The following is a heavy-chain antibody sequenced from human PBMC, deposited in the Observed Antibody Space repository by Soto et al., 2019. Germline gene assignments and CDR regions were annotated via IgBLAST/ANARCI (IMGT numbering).Heavy chain of an antibody. CDR2: INPNSGGT. J-gene: IGHJ5*02. CDR1: GGTFSSYA. Sequence: QVQLVQSGAEVKKPGSSVKVSCKASGGTFSSYAISWVRQAPGQGLEWMGWINPNSGGTNYAQKFQGWVTMTRDTSISTAYMELSRLRSDDTAVYYCARELYSGGGSWFDPWGQGTLVTVSS. CDR3: ARELYSGGGSWFDP. V-gene: IGHV1-2*04. D-gene: IGHD1-26*01.